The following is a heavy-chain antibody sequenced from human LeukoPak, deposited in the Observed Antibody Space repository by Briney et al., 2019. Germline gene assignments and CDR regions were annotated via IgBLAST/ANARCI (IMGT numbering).Heavy chain of an antibody. D-gene: IGHD3-16*01. V-gene: IGHV3-23*01. Sequence: PGGSLRLSCAAYGFSFRSHGMNWVRQAPGKGLEWVSGISSRGDITYYKDSVRGRFTISRDNFKNTVSLQLNSLRAEDTAMYYCAKDDDWGRFNHWGQGTLVTVSS. CDR3: AKDDDWGRFNH. J-gene: IGHJ1*01. CDR1: GFSFRSHG. CDR2: ISSRGDIT.